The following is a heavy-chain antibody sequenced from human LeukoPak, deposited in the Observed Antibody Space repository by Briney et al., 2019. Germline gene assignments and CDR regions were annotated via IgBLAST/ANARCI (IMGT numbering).Heavy chain of an antibody. D-gene: IGHD2-21*02. Sequence: PGGSLRLSCAASGFTFSSYGMHWVRQAPGKGLEWVAFIRYDGSNKYYADSVKGRFTISRDNSKNTLYLQMNSLRAEDTAVSSCAANLDLVVPAIGYWGQGTLVTVSS. V-gene: IGHV3-30*02. CDR3: AANLDLVVPAIGY. CDR2: IRYDGSNK. CDR1: GFTFSSYG. J-gene: IGHJ4*02.